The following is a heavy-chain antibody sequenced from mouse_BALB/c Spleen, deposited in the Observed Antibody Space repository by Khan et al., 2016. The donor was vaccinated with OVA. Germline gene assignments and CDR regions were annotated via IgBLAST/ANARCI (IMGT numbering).Heavy chain of an antibody. CDR3: ARSNSLWPMDY. V-gene: IGHV14-3*02. CDR2: IDPANGDT. Sequence: VQLQQSGAELVKPGASVKLSCTASGLNINDTCLHWVKQRPEQGLEWIGRIDPANGDTKYDPKVQAKASITADTPSNIAYLQLSSLTSDVTAVYYCARSNSLWPMDYWGQGTSVTVSS. D-gene: IGHD1-1*01. J-gene: IGHJ4*01. CDR1: GLNINDTC.